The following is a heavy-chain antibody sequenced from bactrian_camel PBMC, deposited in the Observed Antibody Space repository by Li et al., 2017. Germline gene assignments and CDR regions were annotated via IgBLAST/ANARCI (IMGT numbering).Heavy chain of an antibody. CDR3: AAALWSWASCMTTRTIEY. CDR1: RMTNC. Sequence: VQLVESGGGSAQTGGSLKLSCAASRMTNCMGWFRQAPGKDYEGVAYIGRDELPTYADSVKGRFTISKDIAKNTLVLEMNGLKPEDTAMYYCAAALWSWASCMTTRTIEYWGQGTQVTVS. V-gene: IGHV3S53*01. J-gene: IGHJ4*01. CDR2: IGRDELP. D-gene: IGHD2*01.